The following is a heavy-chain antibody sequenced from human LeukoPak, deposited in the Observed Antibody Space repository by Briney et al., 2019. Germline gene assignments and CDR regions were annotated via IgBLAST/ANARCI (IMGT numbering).Heavy chain of an antibody. CDR2: IYSGGST. D-gene: IGHD3-10*01. V-gene: IGHV3-53*01. CDR1: EFTVSSNY. CDR3: ARASISSRGDEY. Sequence: GGSLRLSCAASEFTVSSNYMSWVRQAPGKGLEWVTVIYSGGSTYHADSVKGRFTISRDNSKNTLYLQMNSLRAEDTAVYYCARASISSRGDEYWGQGTLVTVSS. J-gene: IGHJ4*02.